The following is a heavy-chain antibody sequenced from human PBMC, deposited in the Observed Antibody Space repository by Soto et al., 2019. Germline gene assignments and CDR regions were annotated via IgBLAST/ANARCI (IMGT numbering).Heavy chain of an antibody. V-gene: IGHV1-2*04. J-gene: IGHJ6*02. Sequence: ASVKVSCKASGYTFTGYYMHWVRQAPGQGLEWMGWINPNSGGTNYAQKFQGWVTMTRDTSISTAYMELSRLRSDDTAVYYCARGYCTNGVCYYYGMDVWGQGTTVTVSS. CDR3: ARGYCTNGVCYYYGMDV. CDR1: GYTFTGYY. D-gene: IGHD2-8*01. CDR2: INPNSGGT.